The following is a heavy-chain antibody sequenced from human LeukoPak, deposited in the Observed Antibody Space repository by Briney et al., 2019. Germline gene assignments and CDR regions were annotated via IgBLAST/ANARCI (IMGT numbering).Heavy chain of an antibody. Sequence: ASVKVSCKASGYMFTGYYMHWVRQAPGQGLEWMGWINPNSGGTNYAQKFQGRVTITRDMSTSTAYMELSSLRSEDTAVYYCAAALGITMVRGPPYYGMDVWGQGTTVTVSS. V-gene: IGHV1-2*02. CDR2: INPNSGGT. J-gene: IGHJ6*02. CDR3: AAALGITMVRGPPYYGMDV. CDR1: GYMFTGYY. D-gene: IGHD3-10*01.